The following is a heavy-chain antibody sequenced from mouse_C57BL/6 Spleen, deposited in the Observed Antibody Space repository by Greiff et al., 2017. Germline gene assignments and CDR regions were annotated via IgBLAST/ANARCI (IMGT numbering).Heavy chain of an antibody. CDR3: ARGGNYGGPWFAY. CDR2: ISYDGSN. J-gene: IGHJ3*01. Sequence: VQLQQSGPGLVKPSQSLSLTCSVTGYSITSGYYWNWIRQFPGNKLEWMGYISYDGSNNYNPSLKNRISITRDTSKNQFFLKLNSVTTEDTATYYCARGGNYGGPWFAYWGQGTLVTVSA. CDR1: GYSITSGYY. D-gene: IGHD2-1*01. V-gene: IGHV3-6*01.